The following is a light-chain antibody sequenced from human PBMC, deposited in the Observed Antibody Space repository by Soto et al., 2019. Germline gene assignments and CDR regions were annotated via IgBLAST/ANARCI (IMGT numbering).Light chain of an antibody. CDR3: QQFNSYPRT. CDR1: QGITNL. J-gene: IGKJ1*01. V-gene: IGKV1-9*01. Sequence: DIQLTQSPSFVSASEGDRVTIACRASQGITNLLAWYQQKPGRAPKLLISFASSLDSEVPSRFSGSGSGPEFILTISSLQPEDTANYYCQQFNSYPRTFGQGTKVEIK. CDR2: FAS.